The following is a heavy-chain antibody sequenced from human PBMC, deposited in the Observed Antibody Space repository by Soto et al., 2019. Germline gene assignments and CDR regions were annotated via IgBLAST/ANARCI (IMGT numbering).Heavy chain of an antibody. D-gene: IGHD6-19*01. J-gene: IGHJ6*02. CDR3: ARTTVAGLYYYYGMDV. V-gene: IGHV1-18*01. CDR2: ISAYNGNT. CDR1: GYTFTSYG. Sequence: GASVKVSCKASGYTFTSYGISWVRQAPGQGLEWMGWISAYNGNTNYAQKLQGRVTMTTDTSTSTAYMELRSLRSDDTAVYYCARTTVAGLYYYYGMDVWGQGTTVTVSS.